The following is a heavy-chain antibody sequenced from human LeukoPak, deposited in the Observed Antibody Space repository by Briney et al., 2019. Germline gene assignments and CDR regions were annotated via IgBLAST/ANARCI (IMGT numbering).Heavy chain of an antibody. J-gene: IGHJ1*01. CDR2: ISGSGVST. V-gene: IGHV3-23*01. CDR3: AKDPANQLLYPAHFSH. Sequence: GGSLRLSCAASAFTFSSYVMNWVRQAPGKGLEWVSAISGSGVSTSYADSVKGRFTISRDNSKNTLYLHMNSLRAEDTAIYFCAKDPANQLLYPAHFSHWGQGTLVTVSS. D-gene: IGHD2-2*01. CDR1: AFTFSSYV.